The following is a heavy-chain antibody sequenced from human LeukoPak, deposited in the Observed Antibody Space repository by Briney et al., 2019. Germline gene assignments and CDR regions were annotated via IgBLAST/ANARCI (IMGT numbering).Heavy chain of an antibody. J-gene: IGHJ6*03. CDR3: ARAPTPYFTYYMDV. D-gene: IGHD2-21*01. Sequence: GGSLRLSCAASGFSFSGFGMNWVRQAPGKGLEWISYIGSSGSAGGNIYYAVSVKGRFTASRDNAKDSLFLQMSSLQDADTAVYYCARAPTPYFTYYMDVWGKGTTVTVSS. V-gene: IGHV3-48*02. CDR2: IGSSGSAGGNI. CDR1: GFSFSGFG.